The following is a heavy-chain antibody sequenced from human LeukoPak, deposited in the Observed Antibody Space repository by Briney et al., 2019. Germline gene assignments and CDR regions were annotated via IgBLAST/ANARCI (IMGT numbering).Heavy chain of an antibody. D-gene: IGHD6-13*01. V-gene: IGHV1-18*01. CDR3: ASGGSSWPHFDY. J-gene: IGHJ4*02. CDR2: ISAYNGNT. CDR1: GYTFTSYG. Sequence: ASVKVSCKASGYTFTSYGISWVRQAPGQGLEWMGWISAYNGNTNYAQKLQGRVTITADESTSTAYMELSSLRSEDTAVYYCASGGSSWPHFDYWGQGTLVTVSS.